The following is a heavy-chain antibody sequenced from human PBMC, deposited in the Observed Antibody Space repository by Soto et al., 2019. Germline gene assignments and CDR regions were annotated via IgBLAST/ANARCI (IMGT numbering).Heavy chain of an antibody. D-gene: IGHD5-12*01. CDR1: GYTFTTLF. V-gene: IGHV1-3*01. Sequence: ASVKVSCKTSGYTFTTLFLRWMRQAPGQRLEWMGWINPANGNTLNSQKFLGRVSITRDTSATTAYMDLTSLTSEDTAVYYCARGPSSGCFDSWGQGTLVTVSS. CDR3: ARGPSSGCFDS. J-gene: IGHJ4*02. CDR2: INPANGNT.